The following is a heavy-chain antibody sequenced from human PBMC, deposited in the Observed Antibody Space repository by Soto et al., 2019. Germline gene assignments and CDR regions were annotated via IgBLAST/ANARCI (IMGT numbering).Heavy chain of an antibody. D-gene: IGHD6-19*01. CDR3: AKSYGGAVGGPNWFDP. Sequence: EVQLLESGGGLVQPGGSLRLSCAASGFTFSSYAMSWVRQAPGKGLEWVSAISGSGGSTYYADSVKGRFTISRDNSKNTQYLQMSRLRAEDTAVYYCAKSYGGAVGGPNWFDPWGQGTPVTVSS. CDR1: GFTFSSYA. CDR2: ISGSGGST. V-gene: IGHV3-23*01. J-gene: IGHJ5*02.